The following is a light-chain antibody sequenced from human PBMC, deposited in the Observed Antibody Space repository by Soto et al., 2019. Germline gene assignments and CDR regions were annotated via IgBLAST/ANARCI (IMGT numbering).Light chain of an antibody. CDR3: QQYGSSWK. CDR1: HSVRINS. V-gene: IGKV3-20*01. CDR2: GAS. J-gene: IGKJ1*01. Sequence: EIVLTQSPGTLSLSPVETANLYFRSIHSVRINSLAWYQQKPGQAPRLLIYGASSRATGIPDRFTGSGSGTDFTLTISRLEPEDFAVYYCQQYGSSWKCGQGTKGDIK.